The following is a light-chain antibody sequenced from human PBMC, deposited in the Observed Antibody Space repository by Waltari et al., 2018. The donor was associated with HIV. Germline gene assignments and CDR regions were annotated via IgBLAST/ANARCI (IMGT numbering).Light chain of an antibody. CDR2: LGF. V-gene: IGKV2-28*01. CDR3: VQALETPT. J-gene: IGKJ3*01. CDR1: QSLRHSNGYNY. Sequence: DIVMTQSPLSLPVTPGEPASITCRSSQSLRHSNGYNYLDWYLQNPGQSPQLLIYLGFNRASGVPDRFSGSGSGTDFTLKISRVEAEDVGVYYCVQALETPTFGPGTKVDIK.